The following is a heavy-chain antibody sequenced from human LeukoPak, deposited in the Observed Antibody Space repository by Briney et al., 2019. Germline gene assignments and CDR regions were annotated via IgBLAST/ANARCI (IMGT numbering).Heavy chain of an antibody. V-gene: IGHV1-69*13. J-gene: IGHJ4*02. D-gene: IGHD3-10*01. CDR3: ARGITMVREGFDY. Sequence: ASVKVSCTASGGTFSSYAISWVRQAPGQGLEWMGGIIPIFGTANYAQKFQGRVTITADESTSTAYMELSSLRSEDTAVYYCARGITMVREGFDYWGQGTLVTVSS. CDR1: GGTFSSYA. CDR2: IIPIFGTA.